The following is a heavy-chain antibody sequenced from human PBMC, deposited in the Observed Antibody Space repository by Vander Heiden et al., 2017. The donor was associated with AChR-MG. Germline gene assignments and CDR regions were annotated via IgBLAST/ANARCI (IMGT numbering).Heavy chain of an antibody. CDR3: AKETTRGYSFGGGLDY. V-gene: IGHV3-30*18. J-gene: IGHJ4*02. D-gene: IGHD5-18*01. CDR2: ISYDGTKI. Sequence: QVQLVESGGGVVPPGRPLRLRCAASGFRFQYYCLHWVRQAPGKGLEWVAVISYDGTKIFYADSVKGRFTISRDNSKNMMYLQIKSLTIEDTAVYYCAKETTRGYSFGGGLDYWGQGTLVAVSS. CDR1: GFRFQYYC.